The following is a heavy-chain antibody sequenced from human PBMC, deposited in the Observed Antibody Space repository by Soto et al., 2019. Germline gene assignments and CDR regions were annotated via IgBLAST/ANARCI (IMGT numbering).Heavy chain of an antibody. J-gene: IGHJ5*02. CDR2: IDPSDSYT. D-gene: IGHD1-1*01. CDR1: GYSFTSYW. Sequence: PGESLKISCKGSGYSFTSYWISWVRQMPGKGLEWMGRIDPSDSYTNYSPSFQGHVTISADKSISTAYLQWSSLKASDTAMYYCARLGTRSTGTTNWFDPWGQGTLVTVSS. V-gene: IGHV5-10-1*01. CDR3: ARLGTRSTGTTNWFDP.